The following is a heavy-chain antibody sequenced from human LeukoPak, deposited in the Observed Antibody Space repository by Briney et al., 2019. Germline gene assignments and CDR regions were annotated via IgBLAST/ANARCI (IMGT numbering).Heavy chain of an antibody. CDR1: SGSFSGYY. D-gene: IGHD2-15*01. CDR3: ARLPEVVRLYHYYYNGMDV. Sequence: SETLSLTCAVYSGSFSGYYWSWIRQPPGKGLEWIGEINHSGSTNYNPSLKSRVTLSVDTSKNQFSLKLSSVTAADTAVYYCARLPEVVRLYHYYYNGMDVWGQETTVTVSS. CDR2: INHSGST. V-gene: IGHV4-34*01. J-gene: IGHJ6*02.